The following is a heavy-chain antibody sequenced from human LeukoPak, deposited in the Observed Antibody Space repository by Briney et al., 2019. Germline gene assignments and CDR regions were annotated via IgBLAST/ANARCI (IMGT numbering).Heavy chain of an antibody. CDR2: ISGSGGST. D-gene: IGHD2-2*01. CDR3: ATGPNTSPFDY. Sequence: GGSLRLSCAASGFTFSSYAMSWVRQAPGKGLEWVSAISGSGGSTYYADSVKGRFTISKDTVKNSLSLQMNSLRADGTAVYYCATGPNTSPFDYWGQGTLVTVSS. CDR1: GFTFSSYA. V-gene: IGHV3-23*01. J-gene: IGHJ4*02.